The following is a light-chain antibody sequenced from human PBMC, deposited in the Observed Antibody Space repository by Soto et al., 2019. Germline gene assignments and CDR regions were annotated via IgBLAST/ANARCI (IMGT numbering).Light chain of an antibody. CDR1: SSDVASYNY. CDR3: TSYTTSSTWV. J-gene: IGLJ3*02. V-gene: IGLV2-14*01. CDR2: EVN. Sequence: QSALTQPASVSGSPGQSITISCTGTSSDVASYNYVSWYQHHPGKAPKLMIYEVNNRPSGVSNRFSGSKSGNTASLTISGLQAEDEADYYCTSYTTSSTWVFGGGTKLTVL.